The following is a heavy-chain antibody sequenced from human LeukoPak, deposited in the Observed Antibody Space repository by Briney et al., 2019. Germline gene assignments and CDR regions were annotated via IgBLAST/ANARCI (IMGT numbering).Heavy chain of an antibody. CDR3: AREIAVAGRTDFDY. CDR2: IYYSGST. J-gene: IGHJ4*02. V-gene: IGHV4-39*07. D-gene: IGHD6-19*01. CDR1: GGSISSSSYY. Sequence: PSETLSLTCTVSGGSISSSSYYWGWIRQPPGKGLEWIGSIYYSGSTYYNPSLKSRVTISVDTSKNQFSLKLSSVTAADTAVYYCAREIAVAGRTDFDYWGQGTLVTVSS.